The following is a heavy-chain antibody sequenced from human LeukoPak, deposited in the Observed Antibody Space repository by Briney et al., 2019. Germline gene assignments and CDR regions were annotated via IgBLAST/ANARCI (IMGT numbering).Heavy chain of an antibody. V-gene: IGHV1-2*02. CDR1: GYTFTGYY. Sequence: ASVKVSCKASGYTFTGYYIHWVRQAPGQGLEWVAWINPNSGDTHYAQNFQGRVTMTRDTSISTASMDLSRLRSDDTAVYYCARAPKNDAYDIWGRGTMVTVSS. J-gene: IGHJ3*02. CDR2: INPNSGDT. CDR3: ARAPKNDAYDI.